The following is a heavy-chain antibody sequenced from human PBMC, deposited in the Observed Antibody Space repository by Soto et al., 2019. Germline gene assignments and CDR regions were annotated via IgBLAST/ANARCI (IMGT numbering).Heavy chain of an antibody. V-gene: IGHV3-15*07. D-gene: IGHD1-26*01. CDR3: TTERSSGRYFN. Sequence: EVQLVESGGGLVKPGGSLRLSCAASGFTFSNAWMDWVRQAPGKGLEWVGRIKGEADGGTTDYAPPVKGRFTISRDDSEDTLYLQMNSLKTEDTAMYYCTTERSSGRYFNWGQGTLVTVSS. CDR1: GFTFSNAW. J-gene: IGHJ4*02. CDR2: IKGEADGGTT.